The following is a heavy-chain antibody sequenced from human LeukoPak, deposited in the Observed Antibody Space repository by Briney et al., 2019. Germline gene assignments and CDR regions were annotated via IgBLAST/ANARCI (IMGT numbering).Heavy chain of an antibody. CDR2: INTDNGNT. CDR3: AREGAGHNFDF. Sequence: ASVKVSCKASGYTFTSYGISWVRQAPGQRLEWMGWINTDNGNTHYLQKFQGRVTITRDTSASTAYMELSSLRSEDTAVYYCAREGAGHNFDFWGQGTLVPVSS. V-gene: IGHV1-18*01. D-gene: IGHD6-19*01. J-gene: IGHJ4*02. CDR1: GYTFTSYG.